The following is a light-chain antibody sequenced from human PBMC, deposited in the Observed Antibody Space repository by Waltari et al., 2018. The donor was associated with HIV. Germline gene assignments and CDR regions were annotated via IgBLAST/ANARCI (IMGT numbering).Light chain of an antibody. CDR2: RDN. Sequence: QSVLTQPPSASGPPGQRVTISCSASSSNIGGNFVYWYQQLPGTAPTLLIYRDNQRPSGVPDRFSGSKSGTSASLAINGLRSEDEADYYCAAWDDSLSGLYVFGTGTKVTVL. J-gene: IGLJ1*01. CDR1: SSNIGGNF. CDR3: AAWDDSLSGLYV. V-gene: IGLV1-47*01.